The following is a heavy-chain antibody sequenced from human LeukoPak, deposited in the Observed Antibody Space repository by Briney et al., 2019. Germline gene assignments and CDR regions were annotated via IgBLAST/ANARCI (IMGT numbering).Heavy chain of an antibody. CDR2: ISSNGGST. CDR3: ARGTTVTTRWFDP. Sequence: VQPGGSLRLSCAASGFTFSSYAMHWVRQAPGKGLEYVSAISSNGGSTYYANSVKGRFTISRDNSKNTLYLQMGRLRAEDMAVYYCARGTTVTTRWFDPWGQGTLVTVSS. J-gene: IGHJ5*02. D-gene: IGHD4-17*01. CDR1: GFTFSSYA. V-gene: IGHV3-64*01.